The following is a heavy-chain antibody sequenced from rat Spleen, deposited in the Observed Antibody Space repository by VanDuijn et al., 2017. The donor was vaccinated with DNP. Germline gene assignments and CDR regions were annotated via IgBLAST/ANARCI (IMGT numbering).Heavy chain of an antibody. Sequence: EVQLVESGGDLVQPGRSLKLSCVASGFTFNNYWMTWIRQVPGKGLEWVASITGGGATTYYSDSVRGRFTLSRDNAKNTLYLQMNSLRSEDTATYYCARDSYSNYFFDYWGQGVLVTVSS. CDR1: GFTFNNYW. J-gene: IGHJ2*01. CDR2: ITGGGATT. D-gene: IGHD1-2*01. CDR3: ARDSYSNYFFDY. V-gene: IGHV5-31*01.